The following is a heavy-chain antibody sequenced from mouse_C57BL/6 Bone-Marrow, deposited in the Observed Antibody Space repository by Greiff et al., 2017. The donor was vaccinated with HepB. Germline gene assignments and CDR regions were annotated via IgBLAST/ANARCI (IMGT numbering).Heavy chain of an antibody. CDR3: TGGGYYGSGYCWYFDV. CDR1: GFNIKDDY. Sequence: VQLQQSGAELVRPGASVKLSCTASGFNIKDDYMHWVKQRPEQGLEWIGWIDPENGDTEYASKFQGKATITADTSSNTAYLQLSSLTSEDTAVYYCTGGGYYGSGYCWYFDVWGTGTTVTVYS. J-gene: IGHJ1*03. CDR2: IDPENGDT. D-gene: IGHD1-1*01. V-gene: IGHV14-4*01.